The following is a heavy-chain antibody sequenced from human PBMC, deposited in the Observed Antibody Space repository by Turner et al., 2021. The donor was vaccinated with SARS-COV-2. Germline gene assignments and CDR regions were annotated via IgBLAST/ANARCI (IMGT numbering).Heavy chain of an antibody. J-gene: IGHJ4*02. Sequence: QVQLVESGGGVVQPGRALRLSCAAPGFTFSSYGMHWVRQAPGKGLEWVAFISYDGSNKYYADSVKGRFTISRDHSKNTLYLQMNSLRAEDTAVYYCAKSSWGYSYGYDYFDYWGQGTLVTVSS. CDR3: AKSSWGYSYGYDYFDY. D-gene: IGHD5-18*01. CDR2: ISYDGSNK. CDR1: GFTFSSYG. V-gene: IGHV3-30*18.